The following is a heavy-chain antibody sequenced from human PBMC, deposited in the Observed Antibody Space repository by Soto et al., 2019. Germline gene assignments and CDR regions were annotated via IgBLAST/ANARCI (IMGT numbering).Heavy chain of an antibody. V-gene: IGHV3-23*01. Sequence: GGSLRLSCAASGFTFSSYAMSWVRQAPGKGLEWVSAISGSGGSTYYADSVKGRFTISRDNSKNTLYLQMNSLRAEDTAVYYCAKDLTVAGTHYYYYGMDVWGQGTTVTVSS. CDR2: ISGSGGST. CDR1: GFTFSSYA. J-gene: IGHJ6*02. D-gene: IGHD6-19*01. CDR3: AKDLTVAGTHYYYYGMDV.